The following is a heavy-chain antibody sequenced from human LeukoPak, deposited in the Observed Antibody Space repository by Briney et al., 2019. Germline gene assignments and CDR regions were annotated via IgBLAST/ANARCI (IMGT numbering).Heavy chain of an antibody. V-gene: IGHV4-39*01. CDR1: GGSISSSSYY. D-gene: IGHD6-13*01. J-gene: IGHJ4*02. Sequence: SETPSLTCTVSGGSISSSSYYWGWIRQPPGKGLEWIGSINYSGSTYYNPSLKSRVTISVDTSKNQFSLKPCNLTAAHTAVYYCASLQAYAARTSDYWGQGTLVTVSS. CDR2: INYSGST. CDR3: ASLQAYAARTSDY.